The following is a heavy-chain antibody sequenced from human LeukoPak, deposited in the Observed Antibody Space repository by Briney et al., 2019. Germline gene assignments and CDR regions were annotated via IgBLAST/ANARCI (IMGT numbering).Heavy chain of an antibody. V-gene: IGHV3-30-3*01. D-gene: IGHD3-3*01. Sequence: GGSLRLSCAASGFIFSNFALHWVRQAPGKGLEWVALTSYEGTNKYYADSVKGRFTISRDNSKNKLYLQMNRLKAEDTALYYCARDSTLFGVSISHYNGLDVWGQGTTVTVSS. CDR2: TSYEGTNK. CDR1: GFIFSNFA. CDR3: ARDSTLFGVSISHYNGLDV. J-gene: IGHJ6*02.